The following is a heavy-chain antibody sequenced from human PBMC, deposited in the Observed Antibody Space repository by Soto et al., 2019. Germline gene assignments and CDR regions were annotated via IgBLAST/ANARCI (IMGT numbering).Heavy chain of an antibody. CDR1: GYTFTSYG. Sequence: ASVKVSCKASGYTFTSYGISWVRQAPGQGLEWMGWISAYNGNTNYAQKLQGRVTMTTDTSTSTAYMELRSLRSDDTAVYYCARGKSNTARYYYGMDVWGQGPTVTVSS. J-gene: IGHJ6*02. CDR2: ISAYNGNT. CDR3: ARGKSNTARYYYGMDV. V-gene: IGHV1-18*01. D-gene: IGHD5-18*01.